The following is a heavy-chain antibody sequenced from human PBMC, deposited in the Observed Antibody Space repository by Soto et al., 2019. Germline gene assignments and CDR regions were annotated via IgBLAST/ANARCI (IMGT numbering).Heavy chain of an antibody. J-gene: IGHJ4*02. CDR1: GYTFTSYD. CDR2: MNPNSGNT. V-gene: IGHV1-8*01. Sequence: ASVKVSCKASGYTFTSYDINWVRQATGQGLEWMGWMNPNSGNTGYAQKFQGRVTMTRNTSISTAYMERSSLRSEDTALYYCASFYYDFWSGYVRTFDYWGQGTLVTVSS. D-gene: IGHD3-3*01. CDR3: ASFYYDFWSGYVRTFDY.